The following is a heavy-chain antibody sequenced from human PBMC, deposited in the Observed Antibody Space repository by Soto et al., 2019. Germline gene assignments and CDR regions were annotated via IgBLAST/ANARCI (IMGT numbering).Heavy chain of an antibody. CDR1: GYSFTSYW. D-gene: IGHD2-8*01. CDR2: IYPGDSDT. CDR3: SFSICALRTNEHSF. Sequence: GESLKISCKGSGYSFTSYWIGWVRQMPGKGLEWMGIIYPGDSDTTYSPSFQGQVTISADKSISTAYLQWSSLKASDTAMYYCSFSICALRTNEHSFWGQGSLDPGSS. V-gene: IGHV5-51*01. J-gene: IGHJ4*02.